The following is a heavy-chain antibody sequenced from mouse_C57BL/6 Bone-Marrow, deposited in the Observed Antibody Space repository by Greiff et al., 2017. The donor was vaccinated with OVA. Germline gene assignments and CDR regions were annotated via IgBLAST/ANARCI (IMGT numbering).Heavy chain of an antibody. Sequence: QVQLQQSGAELARPGASVKMSCKASGYTFTSYTMHWVKQRPGQGLEWIGYINPSSGYTKYNQKFKDKATLTVDTSSSTAYMQLCSRTSEASAAYYCARGAAYAMDYWGQGTSVTVSS. CDR3: ARGAAYAMDY. J-gene: IGHJ4*01. CDR2: INPSSGYT. CDR1: GYTFTSYT. V-gene: IGHV1-4*01.